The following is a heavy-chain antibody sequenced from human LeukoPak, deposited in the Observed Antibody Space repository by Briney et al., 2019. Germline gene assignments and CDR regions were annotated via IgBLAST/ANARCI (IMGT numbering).Heavy chain of an antibody. V-gene: IGHV3-30*02. CDR3: AKPAEMATTEADY. CDR1: GFTFSSYG. Sequence: GGSLRLSCAASGFTFSSYGMHWVRQAPGKGLEWVAFIRYDGSNKYYADSVKGRFTISRDNSKNTLYLQMNSLRAEDTAVYYCAKPAEMATTEADYWGQGTLVTVSS. J-gene: IGHJ4*02. CDR2: IRYDGSNK. D-gene: IGHD5-24*01.